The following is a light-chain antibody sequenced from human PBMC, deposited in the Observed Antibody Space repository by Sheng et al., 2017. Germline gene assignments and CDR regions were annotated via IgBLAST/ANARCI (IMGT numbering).Light chain of an antibody. CDR2: QDT. CDR3: QAWDSRTVV. Sequence: SYDLTQPPSVFVSPGQTASITCSGDNLGNKYASWYQQKPGQSPLLVIYQDTKRPSGIPERFSASNSGNTATLTISGTQTIDEADYYCQAWDSRTVVFGGGTKLTVL. V-gene: IGLV3-1*01. J-gene: IGLJ2*01. CDR1: NLGNKY.